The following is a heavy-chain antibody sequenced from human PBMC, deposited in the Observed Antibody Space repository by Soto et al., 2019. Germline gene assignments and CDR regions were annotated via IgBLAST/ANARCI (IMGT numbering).Heavy chain of an antibody. CDR2: INPNSGGT. V-gene: IGHV1-2*02. Sequence: ASVKVSCKASGYTFTGYYMHWVRQAPGQGLEWMGWINPNSGGTNYAQKFQGRVTMTRDTSINTAYMELSRLRSDDTAVYYCATPSAQGNWFDPWGQGTLVTVSS. CDR3: ATPSAQGNWFDP. J-gene: IGHJ5*02. CDR1: GYTFTGYY.